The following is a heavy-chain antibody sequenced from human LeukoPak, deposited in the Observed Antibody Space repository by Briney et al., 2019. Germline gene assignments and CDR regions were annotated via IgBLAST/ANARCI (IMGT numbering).Heavy chain of an antibody. CDR2: IYYSGST. J-gene: IGHJ4*02. D-gene: IGHD3-9*01. CDR3: ARDDQGVNYDILTGYYRAAFGFDY. V-gene: IGHV4-39*07. Sequence: PSQTLSLTCTVSGGSISSGAYYWSWIRQPPGKGLEWIGSIYYSGSTYYNPSLKSRVTISVDTSKNQFSLKLSSVTAADTAVYYCARDDQGVNYDILTGYYRAAFGFDYWGQGTLVTVSS. CDR1: GGSISSGAYY.